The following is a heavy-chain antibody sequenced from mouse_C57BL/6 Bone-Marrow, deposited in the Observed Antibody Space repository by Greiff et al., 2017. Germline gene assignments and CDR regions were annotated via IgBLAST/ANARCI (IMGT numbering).Heavy chain of an antibody. CDR3: LCLYYDYLYAMDY. D-gene: IGHD2-4*01. CDR2: ILPGSGST. CDR1: GYTFTGYW. V-gene: IGHV1-9*01. Sequence: QVQLKQSGAELMKPGASVKLSCKATGYTFTGYWIEWVKQRPGHGLEWIGGILPGSGSTNYNEKFKGKATFTADTSSNTAYMHLSSLTTEDSAIYYCLCLYYDYLYAMDYWGQGTSVTVSS. J-gene: IGHJ4*01.